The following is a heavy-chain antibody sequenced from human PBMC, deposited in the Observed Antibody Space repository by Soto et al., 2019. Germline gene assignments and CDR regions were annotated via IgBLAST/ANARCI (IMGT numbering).Heavy chain of an antibody. CDR2: IWFDGSNK. Sequence: QAGGSLRLSCAASGFTFSSYAIHWVRQAPGKGLEWVAIIWFDGSNKYYADSVKGRFSISRDNSKNTLFLQMDSLRAEDTAVYYCARGQLPAATTYFDFWGQGTLVTVSS. CDR1: GFTFSSYA. CDR3: ARGQLPAATTYFDF. D-gene: IGHD2-15*01. J-gene: IGHJ4*02. V-gene: IGHV3-33*01.